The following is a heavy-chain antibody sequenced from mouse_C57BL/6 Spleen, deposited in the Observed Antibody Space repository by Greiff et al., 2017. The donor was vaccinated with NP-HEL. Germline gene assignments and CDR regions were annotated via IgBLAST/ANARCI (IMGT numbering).Heavy chain of an antibody. J-gene: IGHJ3*01. Sequence: VQLQQSGPELVKPGASVKISCKASGYAFSSSWMNWVKQRPGKGLEWIGRIYPGDGDTNYNGKFKGKATLTADKSSSTAYMQLSSRTSEDSAVYFCASSGYGGAWFAYWGQGTLVTVSA. CDR1: GYAFSSSW. D-gene: IGHD3-1*01. CDR3: ASSGYGGAWFAY. CDR2: IYPGDGDT. V-gene: IGHV1-82*01.